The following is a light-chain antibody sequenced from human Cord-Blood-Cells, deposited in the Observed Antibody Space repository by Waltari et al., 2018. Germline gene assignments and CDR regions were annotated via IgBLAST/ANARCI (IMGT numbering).Light chain of an antibody. CDR3: QSYDSSHNYV. Sequence: QSVLTQPPSVSGAPGQRVTISCTGSSSNIGAGYDVHWYQQLPGTAPKLLIYGNSNRPSGVPDRSSGSKSGTSASLAITGLQAEDEADYYCQSYDSSHNYVFGTGTKVTVL. CDR2: GNS. J-gene: IGLJ1*01. CDR1: SSNIGAGYD. V-gene: IGLV1-40*01.